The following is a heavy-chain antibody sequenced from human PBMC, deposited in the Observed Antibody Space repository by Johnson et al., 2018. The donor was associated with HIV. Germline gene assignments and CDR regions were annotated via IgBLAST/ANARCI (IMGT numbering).Heavy chain of an antibody. J-gene: IGHJ3*02. D-gene: IGHD6-19*01. CDR3: AKERGYSSVLWKLSEAAFDI. CDR1: GFTFSSYA. V-gene: IGHV3-23*04. CDR2: ISGSGGST. Sequence: QLVESGGGLVQPGGSLRFSCAVSGFTFSSYAMSWVRQAPGKGLEWVSAISGSGGSTYYADSVKGRFTISRDNSKNTLYLQMNSLRAEDTAVYYCAKERGYSSVLWKLSEAAFDIWGQGTMVTVSS.